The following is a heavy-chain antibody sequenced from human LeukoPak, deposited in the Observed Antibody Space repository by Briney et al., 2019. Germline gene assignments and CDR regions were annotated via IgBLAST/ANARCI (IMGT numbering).Heavy chain of an antibody. D-gene: IGHD1-7*01. CDR2: ITSSGSTI. CDR3: ARGGWNYVFNY. Sequence: GGSLRLSCAASGFTFNTYEMNWVRQAPGKGLEWVSYITSSGSTIYYADYVKGRYTISRDNGKNSLYLQMNSLRAEDTAVYYCARGGWNYVFNYWGQGTLVTVSS. J-gene: IGHJ4*02. V-gene: IGHV3-48*03. CDR1: GFTFNTYE.